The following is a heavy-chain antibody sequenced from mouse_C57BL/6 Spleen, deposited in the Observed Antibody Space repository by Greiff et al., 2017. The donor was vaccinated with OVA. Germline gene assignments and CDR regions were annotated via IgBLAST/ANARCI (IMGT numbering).Heavy chain of an antibody. CDR2: INPGSGGT. V-gene: IGHV1-54*01. CDR3: ASWEPFAY. CDR1: GYAFTNYL. Sequence: VQLQESGAELVRPGTSVKVSCKASGYAFTNYLIEWVKQRPGQGLEWIGVINPGSGGTNYNEKFKGKATLTADKSSSTAYMQLSSLTSEDSAVYFCASWEPFAYWGQGTLVTVAA. D-gene: IGHD4-1*01. J-gene: IGHJ3*01.